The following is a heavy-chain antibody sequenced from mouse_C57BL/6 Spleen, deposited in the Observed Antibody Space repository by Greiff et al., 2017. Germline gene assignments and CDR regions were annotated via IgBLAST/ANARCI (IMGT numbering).Heavy chain of an antibody. J-gene: IGHJ4*01. CDR2: IDPSSGGT. D-gene: IGHD1-1*01. CDR1: GYTFTSYW. V-gene: IGHV1-72*01. CDR3: ARGDYDGRGSYAMDY. Sequence: VQLQQPGAELVKPGASVKLSCKASGYTFTSYWMHWVKQRPGRGLEWIGWIDPSSGGTTSTEKFKSNATLTVDKPSSTAYMQLSNLTSEDSAVYDCARGDYDGRGSYAMDYWGQGTSVTVSS.